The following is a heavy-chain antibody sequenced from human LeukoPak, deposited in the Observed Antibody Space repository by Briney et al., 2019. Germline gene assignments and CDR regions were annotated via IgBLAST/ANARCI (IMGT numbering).Heavy chain of an antibody. CDR3: ARVALPYYDSSGTHHDAFDI. V-gene: IGHV4-4*02. CDR1: GGSISSSNW. D-gene: IGHD3-22*01. J-gene: IGHJ3*02. CDR2: IYHSGST. Sequence: SGTLSLTCAVSGGSISSSNWWSWVRQPPGKGLEWIGEIYHSGSTNYNPSLKSRVTISVDKSKNQFSLKLSSVTAADTAVYYCARVALPYYDSSGTHHDAFDIWGQGTMVTVSS.